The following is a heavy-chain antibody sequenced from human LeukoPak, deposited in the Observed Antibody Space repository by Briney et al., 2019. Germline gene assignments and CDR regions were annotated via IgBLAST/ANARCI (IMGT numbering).Heavy chain of an antibody. V-gene: IGHV4-39*01. Sequence: SETLSLTCTVSGGSISSSSYYWGWIRQPPGTGLEWIGSIYYSGSTYYNPSLKSRVTISVDTSKNQFSLKLSSVTAADTAVYYCASERLRYFDWLLATTRFDPWGQGTLVTVSS. CDR3: ASERLRYFDWLLATTRFDP. CDR2: IYYSGST. D-gene: IGHD3-9*01. J-gene: IGHJ5*02. CDR1: GGSISSSSYY.